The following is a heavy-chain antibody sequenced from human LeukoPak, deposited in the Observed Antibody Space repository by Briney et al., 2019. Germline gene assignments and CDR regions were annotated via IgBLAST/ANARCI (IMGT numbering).Heavy chain of an antibody. CDR3: ARINSGRHLGDAFDI. CDR1: GFTFSSYA. Sequence: TGGSLRLSCAASGFTFSSYAMSWVRQAPGKGLVWVSRINADGSSTNYADSVKGRFTISRDNAKNSLFLQMNSLRAEDTAVYYCARINSGRHLGDAFDIWGQGTTVTVSS. J-gene: IGHJ3*02. V-gene: IGHV3-74*01. D-gene: IGHD1-26*01. CDR2: INADGSST.